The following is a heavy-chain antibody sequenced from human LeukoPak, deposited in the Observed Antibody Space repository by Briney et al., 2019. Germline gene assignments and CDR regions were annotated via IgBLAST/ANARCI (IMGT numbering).Heavy chain of an antibody. J-gene: IGHJ5*02. CDR3: ARLVVAVAGNWFDP. CDR1: GGSISSSSYY. D-gene: IGHD6-19*01. V-gene: IGHV4-39*01. Sequence: SETLSLTCTVSGGSISSSSYYWGWIRQPPGKGLEWIGSIYYSGSTYYNPSLKSRVTISVDTSKNQFSLKLSSVTAADTAVYYCARLVVAVAGNWFDPWGQGTLVTVSS. CDR2: IYYSGST.